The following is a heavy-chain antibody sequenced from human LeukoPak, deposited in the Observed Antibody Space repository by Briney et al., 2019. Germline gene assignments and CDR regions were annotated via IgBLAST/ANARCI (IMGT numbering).Heavy chain of an antibody. CDR2: IKQDGSEK. CDR3: ARAPRDHDFWSGCYSPPDY. D-gene: IGHD3-3*01. Sequence: PGGSLRLSCAASGFTFSSYWMSWVRQAPGKGLEWVANIKQDGSEKYYVDSVKGRFTISRDNAKNSLYLQMNSLRAEDTAVYYCARAPRDHDFWSGCYSPPDYWGQGTLVTVSS. J-gene: IGHJ4*02. V-gene: IGHV3-7*01. CDR1: GFTFSSYW.